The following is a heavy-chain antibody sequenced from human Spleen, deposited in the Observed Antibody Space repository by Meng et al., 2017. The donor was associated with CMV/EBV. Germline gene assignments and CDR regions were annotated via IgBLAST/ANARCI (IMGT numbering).Heavy chain of an antibody. D-gene: IGHD3-9*01. CDR1: GGSISSYY. Sequence: SETLSLTCTVSGGSISSYYWSWIRQPPGKGLEWIGYIYYSGSTNYNPSLKSRVTISVDTSKNQFSLKLSSVTAADTAVYYCARGESYDILTGYYPLINAFDIWGQGTVVTVSS. CDR3: ARGESYDILTGYYPLINAFDI. J-gene: IGHJ3*02. CDR2: IYYSGST. V-gene: IGHV4-59*01.